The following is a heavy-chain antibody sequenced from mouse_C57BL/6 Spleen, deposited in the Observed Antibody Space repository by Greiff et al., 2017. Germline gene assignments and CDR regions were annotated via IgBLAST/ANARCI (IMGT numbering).Heavy chain of an antibody. Sequence: QVQLQQPGAELVKPGASVKMSCKASGYTFTSYWITWVKQRPGQGLEWIGDIYPGSGSTNYNEKFKSKATLTVDTSSSTASMQLSSLTSEDSAVYYCAKPQFITTVVATDWYFDVWGTGTTVTVSS. CDR2: IYPGSGST. CDR1: GYTFTSYW. D-gene: IGHD1-1*01. V-gene: IGHV1-55*01. CDR3: AKPQFITTVVATDWYFDV. J-gene: IGHJ1*03.